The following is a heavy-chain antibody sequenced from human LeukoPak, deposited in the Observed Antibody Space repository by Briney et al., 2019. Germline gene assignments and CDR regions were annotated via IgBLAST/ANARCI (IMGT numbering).Heavy chain of an antibody. Sequence: GGSLRLSCAASGFTFGDYYMSWIRQAPGKGLEWVSYISSSGSTIYYADSVKGRFTISRDNAKNSLYLQMNSLRAEGTAVYYCARDMTIFGVVTSHYYYYGMDVWGQGTTVTVSS. J-gene: IGHJ6*02. CDR3: ARDMTIFGVVTSHYYYYGMDV. V-gene: IGHV3-11*04. CDR2: ISSSGSTI. CDR1: GFTFGDYY. D-gene: IGHD3-3*01.